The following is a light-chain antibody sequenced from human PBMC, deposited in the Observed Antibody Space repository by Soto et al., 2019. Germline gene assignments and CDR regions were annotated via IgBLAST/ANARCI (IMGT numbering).Light chain of an antibody. CDR3: QQFGISPIT. CDR2: GAS. V-gene: IGKV3-20*01. J-gene: IGKJ5*01. Sequence: EIVLTQSPGTLSLSPGERATLSCRASQSFTSRYLAWYQQKPGQAPRLLIYGASSRATGIPDRFSGSGSGTDFTLTISRLEPEDFAVYYCQQFGISPITFGQGTRLEIK. CDR1: QSFTSRY.